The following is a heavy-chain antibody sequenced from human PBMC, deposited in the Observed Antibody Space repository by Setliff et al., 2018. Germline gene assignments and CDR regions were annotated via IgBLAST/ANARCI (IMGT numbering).Heavy chain of an antibody. V-gene: IGHV4-34*01. CDR3: ARDNVDTAMGLSYYYYYYMDV. D-gene: IGHD5-18*01. Sequence: SETLSLTCAVYGGSFSGYYWSWIRQPPGKGLEWIGEINHSGSTNYNPSLKSRVTISVDTSMNQFSLKLSSVTAADTAVYYCARDNVDTAMGLSYYYYYYMDVWGKGTTVTVSS. CDR2: INHSGST. CDR1: GGSFSGYY. J-gene: IGHJ6*03.